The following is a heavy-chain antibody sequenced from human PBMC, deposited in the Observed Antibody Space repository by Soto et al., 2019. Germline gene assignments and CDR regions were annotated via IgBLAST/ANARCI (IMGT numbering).Heavy chain of an antibody. CDR3: ARDRSPVMSGYYYA. D-gene: IGHD3-22*01. CDR1: GYIFSDYC. CDR2: MNPDSGAT. V-gene: IGHV1-2*02. Sequence: QVHLEQSAAAVKKPGASVKVSCKTSGYIFSDYCIHWVRQAPGQGLEWLGWMNPDSGATSYAPKFQGXVTLTRDTSVTTAYMELSGLMFDDTATYYCARDRSPVMSGYYYAWGQGTLLAVSS. J-gene: IGHJ4*02.